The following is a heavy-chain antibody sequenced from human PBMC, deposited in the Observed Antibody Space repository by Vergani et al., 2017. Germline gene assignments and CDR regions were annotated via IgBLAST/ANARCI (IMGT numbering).Heavy chain of an antibody. Sequence: EVELVQSGPEMRKPGESLKISCKGSGYSFTSYWIGWVRQKPGKGLEWMGIINPGDSKTKYSPSFQGQVTISADKSISTAYLQWNSLGASDTAMYYCANLPFTNEDGSEDNFGVWWFWGRGTLVTVSS. D-gene: IGHD2-15*01. CDR2: INPGDSKT. CDR1: GYSFTSYW. J-gene: IGHJ4*02. CDR3: ANLPFTNEDGSEDNFGVWWF. V-gene: IGHV5-51*01.